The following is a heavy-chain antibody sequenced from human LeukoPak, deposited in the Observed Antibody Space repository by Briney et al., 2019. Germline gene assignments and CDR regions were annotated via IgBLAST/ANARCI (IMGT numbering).Heavy chain of an antibody. D-gene: IGHD3-22*01. CDR2: ISAYNGNT. CDR1: GYTFTSYG. J-gene: IGHJ4*02. V-gene: IGHV1-18*01. Sequence: ASVKVSCKASGYTFTSYGISWVRQAPGQGLEWMGWISAYNGNTNYAQKLQGRVTMTTDTSTSTAYMELRSLRSDDTAVYYCARASGRYYDSSGYYRGPGNFDYWGQGTLVTVSS. CDR3: ARASGRYYDSSGYYRGPGNFDY.